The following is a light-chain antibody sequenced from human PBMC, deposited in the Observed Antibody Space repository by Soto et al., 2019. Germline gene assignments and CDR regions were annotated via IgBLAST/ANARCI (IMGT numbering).Light chain of an antibody. CDR2: DAF. J-gene: IGKJ3*01. V-gene: IGKV3-20*01. CDR3: QQYGSSPFT. Sequence: ENVLTQSPGRLSLSPGERATLSCRASQTVDSSSLAWYQQKPGQAPRLLIFDAFNRATGIPDRFSGSGSGTDFTLTISRLEPVDFALYYCQQYGSSPFTFGPGTTVDV. CDR1: QTVDSSS.